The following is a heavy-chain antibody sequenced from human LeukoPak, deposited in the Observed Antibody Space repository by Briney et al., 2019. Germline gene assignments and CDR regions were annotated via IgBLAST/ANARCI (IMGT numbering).Heavy chain of an antibody. V-gene: IGHV3-23*01. CDR3: AKDSSRGDYLGD. D-gene: IGHD4-17*01. CDR1: GFTFSSYA. CDR2: ISGSGGST. J-gene: IGHJ4*02. Sequence: GGSLRLSCAASGFTFSSYAMSWVRQAPGKGLEWVSAISGSGGSTYYADSVKGRFTISRVNSKDTLYLQMNSLRAEDTAVYYCAKDSSRGDYLGDWGQGNLVTVSS.